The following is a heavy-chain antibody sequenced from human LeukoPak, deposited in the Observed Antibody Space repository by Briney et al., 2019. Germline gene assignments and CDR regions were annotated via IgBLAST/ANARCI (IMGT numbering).Heavy chain of an antibody. CDR3: ARGRFWTFAGYYGSGSYYLDY. CDR2: INHRGST. J-gene: IGHJ4*02. CDR1: GGSFSGYY. V-gene: IGHV4-34*01. Sequence: SETLSLTCAVYGGSFSGYYWSWIRQPPGKGLEWIGEINHRGSTNYNPSLKSRVTISVDTSKNQFSLKLSSVTAADTAVYYCARGRFWTFAGYYGSGSYYLDYWGQGTLVTVSS. D-gene: IGHD3-10*01.